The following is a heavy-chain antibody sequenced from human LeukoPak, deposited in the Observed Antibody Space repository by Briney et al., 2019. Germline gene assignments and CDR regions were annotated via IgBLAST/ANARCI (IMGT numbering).Heavy chain of an antibody. CDR3: ASCGSYFSHLDY. J-gene: IGHJ4*02. D-gene: IGHD1-26*01. Sequence: SETLSLTCSVSGGSLNGSIYFRGWVRQPPGQGLEWIGSICYSGNTFYNPSLRGRAAISVDTSKNQFSLNVTSVTAADTAVYYCASCGSYFSHLDYWGQGTLVTVSS. CDR2: ICYSGNT. CDR1: GGSLNGSIYF. V-gene: IGHV4-39*01.